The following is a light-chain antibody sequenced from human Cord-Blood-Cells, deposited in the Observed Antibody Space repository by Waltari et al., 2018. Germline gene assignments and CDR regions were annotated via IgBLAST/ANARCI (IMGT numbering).Light chain of an antibody. CDR2: GAS. CDR1: QSVSSSY. CDR3: QQYGSSPWT. V-gene: IGKV3-20*01. Sequence: EIVLTQSPGTLSLSQGERATLSCRASQSVSSSYLAWYQQKPGQAPRLLIYGASSRATGIPDRFSGSGSGTDFTLTISRLEPEDFAVYYCQQYGSSPWTFDQGTKVEIK. J-gene: IGKJ1*01.